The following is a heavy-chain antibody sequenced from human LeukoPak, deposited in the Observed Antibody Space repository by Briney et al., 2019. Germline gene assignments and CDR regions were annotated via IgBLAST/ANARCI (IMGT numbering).Heavy chain of an antibody. CDR1: GGSFSGYY. CDR2: INHSGST. Sequence: PSETLSLTCAVYGGSFSGYYWSWIRQPPGKGLEWIGEINHSGSTNYNPSLKSRVTMSVDTSKNQFSLKLSSVTAAGTAVYYCARGFPIVVVTRALYYFDYWGQGTLVTVSS. V-gene: IGHV4-34*01. CDR3: ARGFPIVVVTRALYYFDY. D-gene: IGHD3-22*01. J-gene: IGHJ4*02.